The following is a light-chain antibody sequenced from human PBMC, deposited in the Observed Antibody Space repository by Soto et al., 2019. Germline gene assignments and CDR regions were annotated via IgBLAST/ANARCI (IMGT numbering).Light chain of an antibody. V-gene: IGKV3-20*01. CDR2: DAS. CDR1: QSLSSSY. CDR3: QQYGSSPLT. Sequence: EIMLTQSPGTLSLSPGERATLSCRASQSLSSSYLAWYQQKPGQAPRLLIYDASSRATGIPDRFSGSGSGTDFTLSMSRVEPEDYAVYYCQQYGSSPLTFGGGTKVEIK. J-gene: IGKJ4*01.